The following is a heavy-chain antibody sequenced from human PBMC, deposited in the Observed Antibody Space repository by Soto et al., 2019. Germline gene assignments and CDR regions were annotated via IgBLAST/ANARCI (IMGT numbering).Heavy chain of an antibody. CDR1: GFSLSSNLVG. CDR2: IYWDDDK. V-gene: IGHV2-5*02. J-gene: IGHJ2*01. Sequence: SGPTLVNPTQTLTLTCSFSGFSLSSNLVGVGWIRQPPGKALEWLAMIYWDDDKRYSPSLKSRLTITMDTSKNQVVLTVTNVEPVDTATYYCAHWTMATTEYLDLWGRGPLVTVYS. CDR3: AHWTMATTEYLDL. D-gene: IGHD3-10*01.